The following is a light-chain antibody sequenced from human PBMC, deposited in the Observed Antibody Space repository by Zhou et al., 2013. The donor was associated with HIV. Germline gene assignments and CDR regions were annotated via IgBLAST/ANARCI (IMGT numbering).Light chain of an antibody. CDR1: QGIGNS. Sequence: DIQMTQSPSSLSSSIGDRVTITCRASQGIGNSLAWYQQLPGKAPKLLLSLASKLESGVPSRFSGSGSGADYTLTIDSLQPEDFATYHCLQYENLPFSFGGGTRVEIK. V-gene: IGKV1-NL1*01. CDR3: LQYENLPFS. CDR2: LAS. J-gene: IGKJ4*01.